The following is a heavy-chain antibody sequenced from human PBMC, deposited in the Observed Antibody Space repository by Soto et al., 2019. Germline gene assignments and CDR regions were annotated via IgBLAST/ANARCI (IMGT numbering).Heavy chain of an antibody. V-gene: IGHV3-48*03. CDR3: ARGRYALSV. CDR2: ITSGGTVF. Sequence: EEQLVESGGGLVQPGGSLTLSCAVSGFNVGDYEMNWARQAPGKGLEWISMITSGGTVFYYSDSVRGRFVISRDESANSLHLQMDNRRAEDTAFYFGARGRYALSVWGQGTPVTVS. CDR1: GFNVGDYE. D-gene: IGHD3-9*01. J-gene: IGHJ6*02.